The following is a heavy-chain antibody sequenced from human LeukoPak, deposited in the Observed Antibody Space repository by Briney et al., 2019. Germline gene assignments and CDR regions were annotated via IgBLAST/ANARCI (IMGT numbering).Heavy chain of an antibody. CDR1: GGSISSSSYY. CDR2: IYYSGST. J-gene: IGHJ4*02. D-gene: IGHD6-19*01. CDR3: ARLSSGWFYFDY. V-gene: IGHV4-39*07. Sequence: SETLSLTCTVSGGSISSSSYYWGWIRQPPGKGLEWIGSIYYSGSTYYNPSLKSRVTISVDTSKNQFSLKLSSVTAADTAVYYCARLSSGWFYFDYWGQGTLVTVSS.